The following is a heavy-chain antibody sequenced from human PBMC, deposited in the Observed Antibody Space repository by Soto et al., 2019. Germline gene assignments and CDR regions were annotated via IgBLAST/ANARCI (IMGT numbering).Heavy chain of an antibody. Sequence: QVHLVESGGGVVQPGRSLRLSCAASGFNFRTYSMHWVRQAPGKGLEWVTVISYDGGDKYYADSVKGRFTISRDNSKNKLYLQMNSLRAEDTAVYYCARDLMEWEPPLRNNWFDPWGQGTLVTVSS. D-gene: IGHD1-26*01. V-gene: IGHV3-30-3*01. J-gene: IGHJ5*02. CDR2: ISYDGGDK. CDR1: GFNFRTYS. CDR3: ARDLMEWEPPLRNNWFDP.